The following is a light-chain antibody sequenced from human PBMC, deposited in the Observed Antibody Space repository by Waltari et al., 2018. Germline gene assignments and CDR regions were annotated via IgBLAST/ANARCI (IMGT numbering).Light chain of an antibody. J-gene: IGKJ3*01. Sequence: ETLMTQSPATLPVSPGNNATLSCRASQSVGSNLALYQQRPGQAPRLLIYGASTRATGIPARFSGSGSGTELTLTISSLQSEDFGIYYCQQYNDWPHTFGPGTKVDIK. CDR1: QSVGSN. V-gene: IGKV3-15*01. CDR2: GAS. CDR3: QQYNDWPHT.